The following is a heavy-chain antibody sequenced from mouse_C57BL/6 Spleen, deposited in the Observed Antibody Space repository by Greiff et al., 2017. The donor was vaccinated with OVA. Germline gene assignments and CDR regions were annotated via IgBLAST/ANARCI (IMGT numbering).Heavy chain of an antibody. V-gene: IGHV1-82*01. Sequence: QVQLQQSGPELVKPGASVKISCKASGYAFSSSWMNWVKQRPGKGLEWIGRIYPGDGDTNYNGKFKGKATLTADKSSSTAYMQLSSLTAEDSAVYFGARSGGFAYWGQGTLVTVAA. J-gene: IGHJ3*01. CDR3: ARSGGFAY. CDR2: IYPGDGDT. CDR1: GYAFSSSW.